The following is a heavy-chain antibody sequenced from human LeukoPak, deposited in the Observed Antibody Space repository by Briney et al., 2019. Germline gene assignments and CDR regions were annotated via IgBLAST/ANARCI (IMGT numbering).Heavy chain of an antibody. V-gene: IGHV3-53*01. J-gene: IGHJ4*02. CDR2: LYSGDNT. CDR1: GFIVSSNY. Sequence: GGSLRLSCAASGFIVSSNYMGWVRQAPGRGLEWVSVLYSGDNTYYADSVKGRFTISRDNSKNTLYLQMNILRAEDTALYYCARGQGYNYGWIDHWGQGTLVIVSS. CDR3: ARGQGYNYGWIDH. D-gene: IGHD5-18*01.